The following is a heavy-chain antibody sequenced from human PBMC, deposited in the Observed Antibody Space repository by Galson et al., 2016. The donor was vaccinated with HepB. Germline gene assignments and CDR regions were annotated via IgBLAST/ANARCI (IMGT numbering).Heavy chain of an antibody. CDR2: IWYDGSNK. Sequence: SLRLSCAASGFTFSSYGMHWVRQAPGKGLEWVAVIWYDGSNKYYGDSVKGRFTISRDNSKNTLNLQMNSLRAEDTAVYYCARRLEGYYGSGSYYGMDVWGQGTTVTVSS. V-gene: IGHV3-33*01. CDR1: GFTFSSYG. J-gene: IGHJ6*02. D-gene: IGHD3-10*01. CDR3: ARRLEGYYGSGSYYGMDV.